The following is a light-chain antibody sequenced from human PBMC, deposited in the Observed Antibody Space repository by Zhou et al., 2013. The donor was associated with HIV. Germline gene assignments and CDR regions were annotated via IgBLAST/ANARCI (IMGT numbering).Light chain of an antibody. V-gene: IGKV3-20*01. Sequence: EIVLTQSPGTLSLSPGERATLSCRVSQTVSRSYLAWYQRKPGQAPRLLISGASTRALGIPDRFSGSGSGTDFTLSISRLEPEDFAVYYCQQYDRSPITFGQGTRLE. J-gene: IGKJ5*01. CDR1: QTVSRSY. CDR3: QQYDRSPIT. CDR2: GAS.